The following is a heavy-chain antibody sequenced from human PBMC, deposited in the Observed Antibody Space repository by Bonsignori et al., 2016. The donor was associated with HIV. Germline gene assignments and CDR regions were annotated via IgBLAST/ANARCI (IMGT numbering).Heavy chain of an antibody. Sequence: WIRQPPGKGLEWVSVTYSGGSTYYADSVRGRFTISRDNSKNTLYLQMNSLRAEDTAVYYCARAGYSWGTLFDYWGQGTLVTVSS. CDR3: ARAGYSWGTLFDY. CDR2: TYSGGST. J-gene: IGHJ4*02. D-gene: IGHD1-1*01. V-gene: IGHV3-53*01.